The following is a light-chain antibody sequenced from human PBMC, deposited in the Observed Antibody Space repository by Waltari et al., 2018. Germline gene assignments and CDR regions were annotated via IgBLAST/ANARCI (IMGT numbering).Light chain of an antibody. J-gene: IGLJ1*01. V-gene: IGLV2-8*01. CDR1: SRAVGPYNL. Sequence: QSALTQPPSASGSPGQSVTISCTGSSRAVGPYNLVSWYQQRPGRAPKLMIYEVSTRPSGVPDRFSGSKSGNTASLTVSGLQAEDEGDYYCCSFAGSLYVFGTATKVTVL. CDR3: CSFAGSLYV. CDR2: EVS.